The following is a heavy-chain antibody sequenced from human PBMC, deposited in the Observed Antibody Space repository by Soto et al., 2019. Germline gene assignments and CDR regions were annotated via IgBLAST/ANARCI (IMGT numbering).Heavy chain of an antibody. CDR1: GGTFRSYA. D-gene: IGHD5-12*01. J-gene: IGHJ6*02. Sequence: QVQLVQSGAEVKKPGSSVKVSCKASGGTFRSYAISWVRQAPGQGLEWRGGIIPIFGTANYAQKFQGRVTITADESTSTAYMELSSLRSEDTAVYYCARDRPQSGYDLDYYYGMDVWGQGTTVTVSS. CDR2: IIPIFGTA. V-gene: IGHV1-69*01. CDR3: ARDRPQSGYDLDYYYGMDV.